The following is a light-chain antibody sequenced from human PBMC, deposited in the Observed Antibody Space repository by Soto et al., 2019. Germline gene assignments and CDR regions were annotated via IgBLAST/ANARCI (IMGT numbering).Light chain of an antibody. V-gene: IGKV3-15*01. CDR3: QHYNSWPRT. CDR2: GAS. CDR1: QSVSSN. J-gene: IGKJ1*01. Sequence: EMVMTQSPATLSVSPGERATLSCRASQSVSSNLAWYQQKPGQAPRLLIYGASTRATGVPARFSGSGSGTEFTLTRSSLQSEDFAVYHYQHYNSWPRTFGQGTKVESK.